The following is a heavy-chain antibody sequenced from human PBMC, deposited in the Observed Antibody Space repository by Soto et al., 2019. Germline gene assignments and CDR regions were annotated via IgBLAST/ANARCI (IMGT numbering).Heavy chain of an antibody. CDR1: GFTFSDHY. J-gene: IGHJ4*02. CDR3: ARRRYSGSYYDY. Sequence: EVQLVESGGGLVQPGGSLRLSCAASGFTFSDHYMDWVRQAPGKGLEWVGRTRNKANSYTTEYAASVKGRFTISRDDSENSLYLQMNSLKTEDTAVYYCARRRYSGSYYDYWGQGTLVTVSS. CDR2: TRNKANSYTT. V-gene: IGHV3-72*01. D-gene: IGHD1-26*01.